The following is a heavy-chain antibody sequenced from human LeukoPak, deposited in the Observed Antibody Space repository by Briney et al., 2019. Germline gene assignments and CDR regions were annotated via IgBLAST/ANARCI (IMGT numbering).Heavy chain of an antibody. J-gene: IGHJ4*02. Sequence: ASETLSLTCAVYGGSFSGYYWSWIRQPPGKGLEWIGEINHSGSTNYNPSLKSRVTISVDTSKNQFSLKLSSVTAADTAVYYCARTLQPYTSSWYFDRWGQGTLVTVSS. CDR3: ARTLQPYTSSWYFDR. V-gene: IGHV4-34*01. CDR2: INHSGST. CDR1: GGSFSGYY. D-gene: IGHD6-13*01.